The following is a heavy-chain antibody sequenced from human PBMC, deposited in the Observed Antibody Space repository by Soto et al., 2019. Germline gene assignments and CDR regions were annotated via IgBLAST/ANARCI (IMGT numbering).Heavy chain of an antibody. CDR2: IDPDGRVG. Sequence: EVQLLGSGGGLVQPGGSLRLSCVASGFRFSSYWMNWVRQTPGMGLEWVANIDPDGRVGSYVDSVKGRFTTSRDNAKKSLYLQINSLRADDTAVYFCAGWGGPDSNYWGQGILVTVSS. CDR3: AGWGGPDSNY. J-gene: IGHJ4*02. D-gene: IGHD6-19*01. V-gene: IGHV3-7*03. CDR1: GFRFSSYW.